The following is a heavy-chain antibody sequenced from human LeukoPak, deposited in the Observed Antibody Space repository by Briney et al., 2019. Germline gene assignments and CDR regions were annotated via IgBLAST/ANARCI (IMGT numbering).Heavy chain of an antibody. CDR2: IYYSGST. Sequence: PSETLSLTCTVSGGSISSSSYYWGWIRQPPGKGLEWIGSIYYSGSTYYNPSLKSRVTISVDTSKNQFSLKLSSVTAADTAVYYCARDPLGYDSSGYWSQGTLVTVSS. CDR3: ARDPLGYDSSGY. D-gene: IGHD3-22*01. V-gene: IGHV4-39*07. CDR1: GGSISSSSYY. J-gene: IGHJ4*02.